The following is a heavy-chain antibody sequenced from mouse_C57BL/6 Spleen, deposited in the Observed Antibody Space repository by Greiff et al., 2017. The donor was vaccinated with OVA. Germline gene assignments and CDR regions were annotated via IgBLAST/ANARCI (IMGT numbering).Heavy chain of an antibody. CDR2: IYPRSGNT. CDR1: GYTFTSYG. J-gene: IGHJ3*01. CDR3: ARWRDYDGFAY. Sequence: QVQLKESGAELARPGASVKLSCKASGYTFTSYGISWVKQRTGQGLEWIGEIYPRSGNTYYNEKFKGKATLTADKSSSTAYMELRSLTSEDSAVYFCARWRDYDGFAYWGQGTLVTVSA. V-gene: IGHV1-81*01. D-gene: IGHD2-4*01.